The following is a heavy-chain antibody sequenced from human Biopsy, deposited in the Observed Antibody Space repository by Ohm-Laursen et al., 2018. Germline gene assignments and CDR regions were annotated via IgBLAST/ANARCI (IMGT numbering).Heavy chain of an antibody. CDR1: GGSTNDYF. Sequence: SDTLSLTCCVSGGSTNDYFWSWIRQPAGETLEWIGRIYSSGGSSYNPSLKSRISMSMDTSNNQFSLTLTSVTAADTAVYYCARTPGKAVAGRFLDLWGRGTLVTVSS. J-gene: IGHJ2*01. CDR3: ARTPGKAVAGRFLDL. D-gene: IGHD6-19*01. V-gene: IGHV4-4*07. CDR2: IYSSGGS.